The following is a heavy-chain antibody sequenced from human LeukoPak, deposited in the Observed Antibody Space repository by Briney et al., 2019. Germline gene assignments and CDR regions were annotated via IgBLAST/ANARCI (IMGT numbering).Heavy chain of an antibody. Sequence: SETLSLTCAVYGGSFSGYYWSWIRPPPGKGLEWIGEINHSGSTNYNPSLKSRVTISVDTSKNQFSLKLSSVTAADTAVYYCVRLGDFWSGFDYWGQGTLVTVSS. CDR3: VRLGDFWSGFDY. V-gene: IGHV4-34*01. J-gene: IGHJ4*02. CDR1: GGSFSGYY. D-gene: IGHD3-3*01. CDR2: INHSGST.